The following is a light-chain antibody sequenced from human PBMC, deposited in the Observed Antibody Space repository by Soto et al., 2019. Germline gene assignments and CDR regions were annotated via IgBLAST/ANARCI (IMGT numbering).Light chain of an antibody. CDR3: QSYDSSLSRSRV. Sequence: QSALTQPPSVSGAPGQRVTISCTGSSSNIGAGYDVHWYQQLPGTAPKLLIYGDSNRPSGVPDRFSGSKSATSASLAITGLQAEDEADYYCQSYDSSLSRSRVFGTGTKATVL. CDR2: GDS. CDR1: SSNIGAGYD. J-gene: IGLJ1*01. V-gene: IGLV1-40*01.